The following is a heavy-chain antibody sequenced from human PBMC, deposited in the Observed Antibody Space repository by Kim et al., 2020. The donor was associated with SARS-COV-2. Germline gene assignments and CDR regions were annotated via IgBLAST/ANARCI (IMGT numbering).Heavy chain of an antibody. V-gene: IGHV3-64D*09. CDR2: ISSNGGST. CDR3: VKGEYSSSSGRYYYYGMDV. Sequence: GGSLRLSCSASGFTFSSYAMHWVRQAPGKGLEYVSAISSNGGSTYYADSVKGRFTISRDNSKNTLYLQMSSLRAEDTAVYYCVKGEYSSSSGRYYYYGMDVWGQGTTVTVSS. CDR1: GFTFSSYA. J-gene: IGHJ6*02. D-gene: IGHD6-6*01.